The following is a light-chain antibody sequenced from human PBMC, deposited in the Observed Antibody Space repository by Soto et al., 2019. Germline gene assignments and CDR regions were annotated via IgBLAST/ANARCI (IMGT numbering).Light chain of an antibody. J-gene: IGLJ3*02. CDR3: QSYDSSLSGWV. Sequence: QSVLTQPPSVSGAPGQRVTISCTGSSSNIGAGCDVHWYQQLPGTAPKVLIYGNSNRPSGVPDRFSGSKSGTSASLAITGLQAEDEADYYCQSYDSSLSGWVFGGGTQLTVL. V-gene: IGLV1-40*01. CDR1: SSNIGAGCD. CDR2: GNS.